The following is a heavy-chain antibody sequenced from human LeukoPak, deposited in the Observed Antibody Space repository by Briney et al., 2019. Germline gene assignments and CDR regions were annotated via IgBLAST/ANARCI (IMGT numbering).Heavy chain of an antibody. CDR2: IYHSGST. V-gene: IGHV4-4*02. D-gene: IGHD1-26*01. J-gene: IGHJ3*02. CDR1: GDSISSNNW. Sequence: PSETLSLTCAVSGDSISSNNWWTWVRQPPGKGLEWIGEIYHSGSTNYNPSLKSRVTISVDKSKNQFSLKLSSVTAADTAVYYCATAPYSGIIEAAFDIWGQGTMVTVSS. CDR3: ATAPYSGIIEAAFDI.